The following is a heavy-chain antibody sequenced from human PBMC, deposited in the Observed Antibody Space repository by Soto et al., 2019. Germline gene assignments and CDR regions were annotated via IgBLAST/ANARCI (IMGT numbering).Heavy chain of an antibody. CDR2: IYYSGST. Sequence: PSETLSLTCTVSGGSISSGGYYWSWIRQHPGKGLEWIGYIYYSGSTYYNPSLKSRVTISVDTSKNQFSLKLSSVTAADTAVYYCARAHYYDSSGYDNWIDTWGQGTLVTVSS. CDR1: GGSISSGGYY. V-gene: IGHV4-31*03. J-gene: IGHJ5*02. CDR3: ARAHYYDSSGYDNWIDT. D-gene: IGHD3-22*01.